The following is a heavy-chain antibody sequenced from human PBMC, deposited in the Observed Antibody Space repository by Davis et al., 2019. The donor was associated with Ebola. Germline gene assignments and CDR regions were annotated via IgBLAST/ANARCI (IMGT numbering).Heavy chain of an antibody. CDR1: GFTFSSYG. V-gene: IGHV3-30*18. D-gene: IGHD3-16*01. CDR2: ISYDGSDI. Sequence: PGGSLRLSCAASGFTFSSYGIHWVRQAPGKGLEWVAIISYDGSDIYYADSVKGRFTISRDNSKNTLYLQMNSLRAEDTAVYYCAKRRFGFDYWGQGTLVTVSS. J-gene: IGHJ4*02. CDR3: AKRRFGFDY.